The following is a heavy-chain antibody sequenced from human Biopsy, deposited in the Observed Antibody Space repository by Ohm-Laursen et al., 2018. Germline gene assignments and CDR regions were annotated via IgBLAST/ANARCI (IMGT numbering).Heavy chain of an antibody. D-gene: IGHD6-6*01. CDR3: ARDSSRRAREGGMDV. CDR2: ISETSSHI. V-gene: IGHV3-21*01. J-gene: IGHJ6*02. Sequence: SLSLSCTSSGFSVSSYDMNWVRQAPGKGLEWISYISETSSHIYDADSVRGRFTVARDIAKNSLYLQLNSLRVEDTAVYYCARDSSRRAREGGMDVWGQGTTVTVSS. CDR1: GFSVSSYD.